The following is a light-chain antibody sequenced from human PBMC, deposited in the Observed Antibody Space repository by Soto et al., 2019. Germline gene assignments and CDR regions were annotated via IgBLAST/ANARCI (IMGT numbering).Light chain of an antibody. CDR3: QQYNSYWT. V-gene: IGKV1-5*03. CDR2: KAS. J-gene: IGKJ1*01. Sequence: DIQMTQSPSTLSASVGDRVTITCRASQSISSWLAWYQQKPGKAPKLLIYKASSLESGVPSRFSGSGSGTEFTLTISSLQPDDFATYYYQQYNSYWTFGQGTKVDI. CDR1: QSISSW.